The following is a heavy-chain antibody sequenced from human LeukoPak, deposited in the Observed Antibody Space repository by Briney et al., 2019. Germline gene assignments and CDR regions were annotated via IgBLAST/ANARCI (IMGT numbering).Heavy chain of an antibody. CDR2: INHSGRS. V-gene: IGHV4-34*01. CDR1: GASFSGDY. J-gene: IGHJ4*02. Sequence: SQTLSLTCAVSGASFSGDYWSWLRQPPGKGLEWTAEINHSGRSNYNPSLQGRVTISVDTSKNQFSLNLSSVAAADTARYYCARGLYDSGDYHYGIRAYYFDNWGQGILVTVSS. CDR3: ARGLYDSGDYHYGIRAYYFDN. D-gene: IGHD3-22*01.